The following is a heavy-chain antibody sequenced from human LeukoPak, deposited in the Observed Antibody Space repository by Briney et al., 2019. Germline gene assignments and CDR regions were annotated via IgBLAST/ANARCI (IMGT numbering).Heavy chain of an antibody. Sequence: GASVKVSCKLSGYTPTELSMHWVRQAPGKGLGWMGGFDPEDGETIYTQKFQGRVNMTDDPSTDTAYTELSSLSSEDTAVYYCATAVYSGYDWDYWGQGTLVTVSS. D-gene: IGHD5-12*01. CDR2: FDPEDGET. J-gene: IGHJ4*02. V-gene: IGHV1-24*01. CDR1: GYTPTELS. CDR3: ATAVYSGYDWDY.